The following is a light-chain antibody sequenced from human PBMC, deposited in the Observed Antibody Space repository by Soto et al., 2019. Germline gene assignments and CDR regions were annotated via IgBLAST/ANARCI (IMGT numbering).Light chain of an antibody. Sequence: QSALTQPPSASVTPGQRVTISCSGSGSNIGSNAVNWYQQLPGTAPKLLIYTNDQRPSGVPDRFSGSKSGTSGSLAISGLQSEDEADYYCAAWDDSLSGYVFGTGTKVTVL. CDR3: AAWDDSLSGYV. CDR2: TND. CDR1: GSNIGSNA. V-gene: IGLV1-44*01. J-gene: IGLJ1*01.